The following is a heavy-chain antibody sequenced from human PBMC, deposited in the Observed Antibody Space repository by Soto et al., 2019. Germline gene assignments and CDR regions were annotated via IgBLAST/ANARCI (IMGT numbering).Heavy chain of an antibody. J-gene: IGHJ4*02. D-gene: IGHD6-19*01. CDR3: ARGPRVGGWYAGCYRYFY. V-gene: IGHV4-34*01. Sequence: QVQLHQWGAGLLKPSDTLSLTCAVYGGSFSGYYWSWIREPPGEGLEWFWEIKHSGSSNYHPSLKSRVTISLDTSKNPFCLKLRSVTASDTAVYYCARGPRVGGWYAGCYRYFYWGQVTLVAVSS. CDR2: IKHSGSS. CDR1: GGSFSGYY.